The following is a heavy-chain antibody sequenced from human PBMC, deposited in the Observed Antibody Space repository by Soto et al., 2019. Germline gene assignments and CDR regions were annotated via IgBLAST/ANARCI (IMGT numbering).Heavy chain of an antibody. CDR1: GGTFSSYA. D-gene: IGHD1-26*01. J-gene: IGHJ5*02. CDR3: ARGGPWEPGSRNWFDP. CDR2: IIPIFDTA. Sequence: QVQLVQSGAEVKQPESSVKVSCKASGGTFSSYAISWVRQAPGQGHEWMGGIIPIFDTANYAQKFQGRVTITADESTCTAYMELSSLRSEDTAVYYCARGGPWEPGSRNWFDPWGQGTLVTVSS. V-gene: IGHV1-69*12.